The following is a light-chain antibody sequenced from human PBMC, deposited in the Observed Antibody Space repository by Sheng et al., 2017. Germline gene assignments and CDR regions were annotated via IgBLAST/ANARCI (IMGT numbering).Light chain of an antibody. J-gene: IGKJ1*01. CDR3: QQYNDWWT. V-gene: IGKV3-15*01. CDR2: GAS. Sequence: EIVLTQSPATLSLSPGDGATLSCRASQTVSSNLAWYQQKPGQAPRLLIYGASTRATDVPARFSGSGSGTEFTLTINSLQSEDFAVYYCQQYNDWWTFGQGTKVEIK. CDR1: QTVSSN.